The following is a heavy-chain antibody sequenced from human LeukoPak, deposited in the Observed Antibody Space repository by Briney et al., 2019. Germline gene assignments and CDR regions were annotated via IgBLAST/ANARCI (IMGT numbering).Heavy chain of an antibody. J-gene: IGHJ4*03. Sequence: SETLSLTCAVYGGSFTGYYWSWIRQSPGKGLQWIAEVNHRGDTNYNPSVKGRVTISVDTAKNQFSLKVTSLTAADTAVYYCARGPTISETGYFDYWGQGTLVTVSS. CDR3: ARGPTISETGYFDY. CDR2: VNHRGDT. D-gene: IGHD1-1*01. CDR1: GGSFTGYY. V-gene: IGHV4-34*01.